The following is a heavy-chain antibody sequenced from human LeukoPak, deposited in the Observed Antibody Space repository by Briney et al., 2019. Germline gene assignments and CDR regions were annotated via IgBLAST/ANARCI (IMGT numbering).Heavy chain of an antibody. Sequence: PGGSLRLSCAASGFTFSSYGMSWVRQAPGKGLEWVSAISGSGGSTYYADSVKGRFTISRDNSKNTLYLQMNSLRAEDTAVYYCARRMVAHDAFDIWGQGTMVAVSS. CDR2: ISGSGGST. J-gene: IGHJ3*02. CDR1: GFTFSSYG. V-gene: IGHV3-23*01. CDR3: ARRMVAHDAFDI. D-gene: IGHD4/OR15-4a*01.